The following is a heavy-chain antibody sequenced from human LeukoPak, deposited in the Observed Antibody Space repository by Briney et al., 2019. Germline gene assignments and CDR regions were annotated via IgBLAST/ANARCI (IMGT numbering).Heavy chain of an antibody. V-gene: IGHV4-4*07. CDR2: IYTSGST. CDR1: GGSISSYY. Sequence: SETLSLTCTVSGGSISSYYWSWIRQPAGKGLEWIGRIYTSGSTNYNPSLKSRVTMSVDTSKNQFSLKLSSVTAADTAVYYCARGAVTMVRGVGTDAFDIWGQGTMVTVSS. D-gene: IGHD3-10*01. J-gene: IGHJ3*02. CDR3: ARGAVTMVRGVGTDAFDI.